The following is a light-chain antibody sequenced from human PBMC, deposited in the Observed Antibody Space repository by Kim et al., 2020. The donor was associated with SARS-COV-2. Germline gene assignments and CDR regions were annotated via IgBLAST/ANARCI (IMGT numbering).Light chain of an antibody. CDR1: SGDIGVYNF. CDR2: EVN. V-gene: IGLV2-8*01. CDR3: SSYAGRQNLV. J-gene: IGLJ2*01. Sequence: QSVTISCTGTSGDIGVYNFVAWYQQHPGKAPKVRIYEVNKRPSGVPDRFSGSKSGNTASLTVSGLQAEDEADYYCSSYAGRQNLVFGGGTQLTVL.